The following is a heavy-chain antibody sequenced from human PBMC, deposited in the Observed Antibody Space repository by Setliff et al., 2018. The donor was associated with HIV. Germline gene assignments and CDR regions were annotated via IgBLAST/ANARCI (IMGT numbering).Heavy chain of an antibody. J-gene: IGHJ5*01. CDR2: MYTSGST. CDR1: GGSISSDNYY. V-gene: IGHV4-61*02. Sequence: ASETLSLTCTVSGGSISSDNYYWSWIRQPAGKGLEWIGRMYTSGSTNYNPSLKSRVTISVDTSKRQFSLKLSSVTAADTAVYYCARSIYGSRSYPLDSWGQGTRVTVS. CDR3: ARSIYGSRSYPLDS. D-gene: IGHD3-10*01.